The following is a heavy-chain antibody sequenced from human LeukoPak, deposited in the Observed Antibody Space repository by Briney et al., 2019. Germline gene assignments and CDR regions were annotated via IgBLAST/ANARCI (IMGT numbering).Heavy chain of an antibody. CDR2: IYYGGST. J-gene: IGHJ5*02. CDR3: ARGMVAATNWFDP. CDR1: GGSMSGTIYY. Sequence: SETLSLTCTVPGGSMSGTIYYWGWIRQPPGKGLEWIGSIYYGGSTFYNPSLESRVTISIDTSKNQFSLRLSSVTAADTAVYYCARGMVAATNWFDPWGQGTLVTVSS. D-gene: IGHD2-15*01. V-gene: IGHV4-39*07.